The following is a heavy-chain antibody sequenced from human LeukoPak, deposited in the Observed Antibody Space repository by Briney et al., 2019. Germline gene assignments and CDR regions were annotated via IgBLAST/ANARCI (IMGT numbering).Heavy chain of an antibody. J-gene: IGHJ3*02. CDR2: MNPNSGNT. D-gene: IGHD6-13*01. CDR3: ARDRGAAAGTSAFDI. V-gene: IGHV1-8*03. CDR1: GYTFTSYD. Sequence: ASVKVSCKASGYTFTSYDINWVRQATGQGLEWMGWMNPNSGNTGYAQKFQGRVTITRNTSISTAYMELSSLRSEDTAVYYCARDRGAAAGTSAFDIWGQGTMVTVSS.